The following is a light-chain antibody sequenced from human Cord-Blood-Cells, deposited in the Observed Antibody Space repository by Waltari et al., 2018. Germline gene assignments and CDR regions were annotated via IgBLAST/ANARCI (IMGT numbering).Light chain of an antibody. CDR2: DYN. J-gene: IGLJ3*02. CDR1: ALPKQY. CDR3: YSTDSSGNHRV. Sequence: SYELTQPPSVSVSPGQTAMITCSGDALPKQYAYWYQQKSGQAPVLVIDDYNKRPSGIPEGFSGSSSGTMATLTISGAQVEDEADYYCYSTDSSGNHRVFGGGTKLTVL. V-gene: IGLV3-10*01.